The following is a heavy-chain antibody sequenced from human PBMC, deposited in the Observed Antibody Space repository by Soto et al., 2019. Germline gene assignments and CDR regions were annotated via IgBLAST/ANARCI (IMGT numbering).Heavy chain of an antibody. CDR2: IIPIFGTA. V-gene: IGHV1-69*12. J-gene: IGHJ5*02. CDR1: GGTFSSYA. Sequence: QVQLVQSGAEEKKPGSSVKVSCKASGGTFSSYAISWVRQAPGQGLEWMGGIIPIFGTANYAQKFQGRVTITADETTSTAYMELSSLRSEDTAVYYCARSEGRLVPAAMGWFDPWGQGTLVTVSS. D-gene: IGHD2-2*01. CDR3: ARSEGRLVPAAMGWFDP.